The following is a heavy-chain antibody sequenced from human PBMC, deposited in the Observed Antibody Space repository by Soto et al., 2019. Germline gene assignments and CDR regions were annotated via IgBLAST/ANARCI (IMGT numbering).Heavy chain of an antibody. CDR2: IIPIFGTA. CDR3: ARAGYDSSGYYPATFDY. Sequence: SVKVSCKASGGTFSSYAISWVRQAPGQGLEWMGGIIPIFGTANYAQKFQGRVTITADESTSTAYMELSSLRSEDTAVYYCARAGYDSSGYYPATFDYWGQGTLVTVSS. D-gene: IGHD3-22*01. V-gene: IGHV1-69*13. J-gene: IGHJ4*02. CDR1: GGTFSSYA.